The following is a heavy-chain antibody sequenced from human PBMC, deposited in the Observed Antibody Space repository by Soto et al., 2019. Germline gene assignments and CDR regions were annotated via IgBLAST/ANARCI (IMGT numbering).Heavy chain of an antibody. CDR2: FDPEDGET. D-gene: IGHD2-15*01. V-gene: IGHV1-24*01. J-gene: IGHJ3*02. CDR1: GYTLTELS. CDR3: ATDLRLAQGYCSGGSCYRNAFDI. Sequence: ASVKVSCKVSGYTLTELSMHWVRQAPGKGLERMGGFDPEDGETIYAQKFQGRVTMTEDTSTDTAYMELSSLRSEDTAVYYCATDLRLAQGYCSGGSCYRNAFDIWGQGTMVTVSS.